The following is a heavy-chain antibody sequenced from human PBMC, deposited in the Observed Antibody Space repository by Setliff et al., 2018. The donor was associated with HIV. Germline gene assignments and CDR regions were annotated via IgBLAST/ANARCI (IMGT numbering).Heavy chain of an antibody. CDR2: INPSGGST. D-gene: IGHD5-12*01. CDR1: GYTFTSYY. CDR3: ARDPSVEMATIEYYFDY. V-gene: IGHV1-46*01. Sequence: RASVKVSCKASGYTFTSYYMHWVRQAPGQGLEWMGIINPSGGSTSYARKFQGRVTMTRDTSTSTVYMELSSLRSEDTAVYYCARDPSVEMATIEYYFDYWGQGTLVTVSS. J-gene: IGHJ4*02.